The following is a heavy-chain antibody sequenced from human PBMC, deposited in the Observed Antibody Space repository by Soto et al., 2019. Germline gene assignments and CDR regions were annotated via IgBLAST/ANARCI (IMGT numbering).Heavy chain of an antibody. V-gene: IGHV4-30-4*01. Sequence: KTSETLSLTCTVSGGSISSGDYYWNWIRQPPGKGLEWIGYINYSGSTYYNPSLRSRVTISVDTSKNNFSLKLSSVTAADTAVYFCGRRGYWSSISCYFGFNIWGQGTMVTVSS. CDR1: GGSISSGDYY. CDR3: GRRGYWSSISCYFGFNI. CDR2: INYSGST. D-gene: IGHD2-2*01. J-gene: IGHJ3*02.